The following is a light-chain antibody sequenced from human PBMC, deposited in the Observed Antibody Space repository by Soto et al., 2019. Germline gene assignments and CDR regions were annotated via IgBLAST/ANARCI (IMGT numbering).Light chain of an antibody. J-gene: IGKJ1*01. CDR3: QQYNSYSWT. CDR1: QSISSW. V-gene: IGKV1-5*01. CDR2: DAS. Sequence: DLPVSQSPSTPSASVGDRVTITCRASQSISSWLAWYQQKPGKAPKLLIYDASSLESGVPSRFSGSGSGTEFTLTISSLQPDDFATYYCQQYNSYSWTFGQGTKVDIK.